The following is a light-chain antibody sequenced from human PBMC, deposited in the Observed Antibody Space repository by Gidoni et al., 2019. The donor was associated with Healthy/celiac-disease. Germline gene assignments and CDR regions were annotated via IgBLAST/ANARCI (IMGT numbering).Light chain of an antibody. CDR2: AAS. J-gene: IGKJ2*04. CDR3: QQSYSTPRS. Sequence: DIQMTQSPSSLSASVGDRVTITCRASQSISSYLNWYQQQPGKAPKLLIYAASSLQSGVPSRFSCSGAGTDFTLTISSLQPEDFATYYCQQSYSTPRSFXXXTKLEIK. CDR1: QSISSY. V-gene: IGKV1-39*01.